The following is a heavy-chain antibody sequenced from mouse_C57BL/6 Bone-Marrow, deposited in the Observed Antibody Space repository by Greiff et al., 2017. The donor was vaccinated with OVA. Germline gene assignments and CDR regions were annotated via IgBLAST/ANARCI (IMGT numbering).Heavy chain of an antibody. CDR2: IYPRSGNT. CDR3: ARRGGTNYFDY. J-gene: IGHJ2*01. V-gene: IGHV1-81*01. Sequence: QVQLQQSGAELARPGASVKLSCKASGYTFTSYGISWVKQRTGQGLEWIGEIYPRSGNTYYNEKFKGKATLTADKSSSTAYMERRSLTSEDSAVYFCARRGGTNYFDYWGQGTTLTVSS. D-gene: IGHD4-1*01. CDR1: GYTFTSYG.